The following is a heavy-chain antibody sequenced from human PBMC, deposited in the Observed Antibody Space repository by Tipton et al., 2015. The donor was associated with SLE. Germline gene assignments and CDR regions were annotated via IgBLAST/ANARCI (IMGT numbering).Heavy chain of an antibody. D-gene: IGHD3-10*01. J-gene: IGHJ6*02. CDR2: ISSSSSYI. CDR3: AKDIEPWGGRGGMDV. V-gene: IGHV3-21*04. Sequence: AVSGFTFSSYSMNWVRQAPGKGLEWVSSISSSSSYIHYADSVKGRFTISRDNARKSLYLQMNSLRAEDTALYYCAKDIEPWGGRGGMDVWGQGTTVTVSS. CDR1: GFTFSSYS.